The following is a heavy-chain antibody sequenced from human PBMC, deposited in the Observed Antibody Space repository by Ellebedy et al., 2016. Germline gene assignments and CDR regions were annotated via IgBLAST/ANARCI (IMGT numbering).Heavy chain of an antibody. CDR2: VNAGNGNT. CDR1: GYSFTTYP. Sequence: ASVKVSXKASGYSFTTYPMHWVRQAPGHTLEWMGWVNAGNGNTKYSQQFQGRLTLTWDTSASTVYMDLSSLTSEDTAVYYCARLNYIGDRNPFEIWGQGTVVTVSS. J-gene: IGHJ3*02. V-gene: IGHV1-3*01. CDR3: ARLNYIGDRNPFEI. D-gene: IGHD4-11*01.